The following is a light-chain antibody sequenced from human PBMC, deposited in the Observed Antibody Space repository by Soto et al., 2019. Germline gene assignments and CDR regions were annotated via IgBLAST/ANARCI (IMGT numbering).Light chain of an antibody. V-gene: IGKV3-20*01. CDR3: HQYGSSPQT. J-gene: IGKJ5*01. CDR2: GAS. Sequence: EVVLTQSPPIRSLSPWERDPLSXRASQSVGNFLAWYQQKPGQAPSLLIYGASSRATGIPDRFSGSGSGTEFTLTVDRLEPEDFAVYYCHQYGSSPQTFGRGTRLEIK. CDR1: QSVGNF.